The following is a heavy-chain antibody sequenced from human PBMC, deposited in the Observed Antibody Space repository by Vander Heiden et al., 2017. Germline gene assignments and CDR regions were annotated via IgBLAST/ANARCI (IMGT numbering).Heavy chain of an antibody. D-gene: IGHD1-26*01. J-gene: IGHJ4*02. Sequence: QVQLQESGPGLVKPSETLSLSCTVSVGSISSYSWSWIRQPPGKGLEWIGYIYYSGSTNYNPSLKSRVTISVDTSKNQFSLKLSSVTAADTAVYYCARDAGSYPYFDYWGQGTLVTVSS. V-gene: IGHV4-59*01. CDR1: VGSISSYS. CDR3: ARDAGSYPYFDY. CDR2: IYYSGST.